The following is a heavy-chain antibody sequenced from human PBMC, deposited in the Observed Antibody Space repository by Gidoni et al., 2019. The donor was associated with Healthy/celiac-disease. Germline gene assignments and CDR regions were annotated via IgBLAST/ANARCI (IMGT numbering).Heavy chain of an antibody. D-gene: IGHD3-3*01. V-gene: IGHV4-39*01. Sequence: QLQLQESGPGLVNPSQTLSPTCTGSGGSISSSSYYWGWIRQPPGKGLEWIGSIYYSGSTYYNPSLKSRVTISVDTSKNQFSLKLSSVTAADTAVYYCARLSAPLRVFDYWGQGTLVTVSS. CDR2: IYYSGST. J-gene: IGHJ4*02. CDR3: ARLSAPLRVFDY. CDR1: GGSISSSSYY.